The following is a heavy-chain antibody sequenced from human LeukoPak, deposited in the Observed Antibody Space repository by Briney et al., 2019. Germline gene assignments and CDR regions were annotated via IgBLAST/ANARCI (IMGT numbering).Heavy chain of an antibody. D-gene: IGHD2-15*01. J-gene: IGHJ4*02. Sequence: PGGSLRLSCAASGFTFSSYAMHWVRQAPGKGLEWVAVISYDGSNKYYADSVKGRFTISRDNSKNTLYLQMNSLRAEDTAVYYCARNLYCSGGSCSDYWGQGTLVTVFS. CDR2: ISYDGSNK. CDR3: ARNLYCSGGSCSDY. V-gene: IGHV3-30-3*01. CDR1: GFTFSSYA.